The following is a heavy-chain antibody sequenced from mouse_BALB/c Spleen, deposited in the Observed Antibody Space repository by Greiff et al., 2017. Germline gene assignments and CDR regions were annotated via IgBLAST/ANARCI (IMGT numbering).Heavy chain of an antibody. CDR3: ARGDYGYFFAY. CDR2: IYPGGGYT. Sequence: QVQLQQSGAELVRPGTSVKISCKASGYTFTNYWLGWVKQRPGHGLEWIGDIYPGGGYTNYNEKFKGKATLTADTSSSTAYMQLSSLTSEYSAVYVCARGDYGYFFAYWGQGTLVTVSA. CDR1: GYTFTNYW. D-gene: IGHD1-2*01. V-gene: IGHV1-63*02. J-gene: IGHJ3*01.